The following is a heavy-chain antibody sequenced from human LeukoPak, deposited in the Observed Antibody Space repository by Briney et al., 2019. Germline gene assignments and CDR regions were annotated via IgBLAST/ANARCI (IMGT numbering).Heavy chain of an antibody. J-gene: IGHJ5*02. CDR1: GFTFSSYA. CDR2: ISGSGGST. D-gene: IGHD2-15*01. V-gene: IGHV3-23*01. CDR3: AKASTKVVVAPFDP. Sequence: GGSLTLSCAASGFTFSSYAMSWVRQAPGKGLEGVSAISGSGGSTYYADSVKGRFTISRDNSKNTLYLQMNSLRAEDTAVYYCAKASTKVVVAPFDPWGQGTLVTVSS.